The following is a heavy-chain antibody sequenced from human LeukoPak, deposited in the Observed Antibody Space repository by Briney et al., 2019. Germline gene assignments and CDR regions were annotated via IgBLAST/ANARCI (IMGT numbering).Heavy chain of an antibody. V-gene: IGHV3-23*01. CDR1: GFTFSSYA. CDR3: AKGPVAVAGYYFDH. CDR2: ISGSGGTT. J-gene: IGHJ4*02. Sequence: GGSLRLSCAASGFTFSSYAMSWVRQAPGRGLEWVLSISGSGGTTYYADSVKGRFTISRDNPNNTLDLQMNSLTAEDTAVYYCAKGPVAVAGYYFDHWGQGTLVTVSP. D-gene: IGHD6-19*01.